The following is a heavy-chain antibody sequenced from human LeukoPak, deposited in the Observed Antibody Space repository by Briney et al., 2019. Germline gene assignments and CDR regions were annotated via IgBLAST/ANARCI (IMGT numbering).Heavy chain of an antibody. Sequence: SQTLSLTCTVSGGPISSAGYYWSWIRQHPGKGLEWLGYMYYSGNTYCNPSLKSRVTISLDTSKNQFSLNLSSVTAADTAMYYCARDAEYYYGSGSYSSGIDVWGQGTTVTVSS. D-gene: IGHD3-10*01. J-gene: IGHJ6*02. V-gene: IGHV4-31*03. CDR1: GGPISSAGYY. CDR3: ARDAEYYYGSGSYSSGIDV. CDR2: MYYSGNT.